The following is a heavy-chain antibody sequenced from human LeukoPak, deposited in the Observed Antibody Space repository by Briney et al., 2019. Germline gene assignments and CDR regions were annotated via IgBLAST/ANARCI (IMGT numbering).Heavy chain of an antibody. Sequence: SETLSLTCTVSGGSITSSSYYWGWIRQPPGKGLEWIGSIYYSGSTNYNPSLKSRVTISVDTSKNQFSLKLSSVTAADTAVYYCASSRLEKFDYWGQGTLVTVSS. CDR1: GGSITSSSYY. CDR2: IYYSGST. CDR3: ASSRLEKFDY. J-gene: IGHJ4*02. V-gene: IGHV4-39*07. D-gene: IGHD3-3*01.